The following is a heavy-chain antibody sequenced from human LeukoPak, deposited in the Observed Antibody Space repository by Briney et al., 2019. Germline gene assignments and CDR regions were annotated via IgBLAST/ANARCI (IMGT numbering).Heavy chain of an antibody. CDR1: GYSFANYW. Sequence: PGESLKISYKGSGYSFANYWIAWVRQMPGKGLECMGIIYPGDSDTRYSPSFQGQVTISADMSISTAYLQWSSLKASDTAMYYCARRYSGYDYYFDYWGQGTLVTVSS. J-gene: IGHJ4*02. CDR3: ARRYSGYDYYFDY. D-gene: IGHD5-12*01. CDR2: IYPGDSDT. V-gene: IGHV5-51*01.